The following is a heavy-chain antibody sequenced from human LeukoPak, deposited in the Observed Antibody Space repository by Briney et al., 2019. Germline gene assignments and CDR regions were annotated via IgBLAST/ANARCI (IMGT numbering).Heavy chain of an antibody. Sequence: GSSVKVSCKASGGTFSSYAISWVRQAPGQGLEWMGGIIPIFGTANYAQKFQGRVTITTDESTSTAYMELSSLRSEDTAVYYCARVPDGDYPLYYYYMGVWGKGTTVTVSS. V-gene: IGHV1-69*05. CDR3: ARVPDGDYPLYYYYMGV. CDR1: GGTFSSYA. D-gene: IGHD4-17*01. J-gene: IGHJ6*03. CDR2: IIPIFGTA.